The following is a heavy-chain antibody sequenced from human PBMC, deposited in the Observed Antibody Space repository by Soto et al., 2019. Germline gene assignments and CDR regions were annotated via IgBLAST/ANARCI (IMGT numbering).Heavy chain of an antibody. Sequence: ASVKVSCKASGYTFTSYGISWVRQAPGQGLEWMGWISAYNGNTNYAQKPQGRVTMTTDTSTSTAYMELRSLRSDDTAVYYCARPGGVWFGESPPNTYYYYGMDVWGQGTTVTVSS. CDR3: ARPGGVWFGESPPNTYYYYGMDV. CDR1: GYTFTSYG. V-gene: IGHV1-18*01. D-gene: IGHD3-10*01. J-gene: IGHJ6*02. CDR2: ISAYNGNT.